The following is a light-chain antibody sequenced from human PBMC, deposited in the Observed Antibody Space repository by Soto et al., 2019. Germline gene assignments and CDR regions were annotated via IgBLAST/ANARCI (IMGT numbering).Light chain of an antibody. J-gene: IGLJ3*02. V-gene: IGLV2-11*01. CDR2: DVI. Sequence: QSALTQPRSVSGSPGQSVTISCTETSSDVGVYNYVSWYQQHPGKAPQLVIYDVIKRPSGVPYRFSGSKSGNTASLTISGLQAEDEADYYCCSYAGSSLWVFGGGTKLTVL. CDR1: SSDVGVYNY. CDR3: CSYAGSSLWV.